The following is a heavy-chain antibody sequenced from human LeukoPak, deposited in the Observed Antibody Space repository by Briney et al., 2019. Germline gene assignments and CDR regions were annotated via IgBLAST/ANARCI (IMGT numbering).Heavy chain of an antibody. CDR1: GFTFSTYA. CDR3: AKDTIFGVVIRSWGYFDY. Sequence: GGSLRLSCAASGFTFSTYAMSWVRQAPGKGLEWVSAISGSDDSTYYADSVKGRFTISRDNSKNTLYLQMNSLRAEDTAVYYCAKDTIFGVVIRSWGYFDYWGQGTLVTVSS. D-gene: IGHD3-3*01. CDR2: ISGSDDST. J-gene: IGHJ4*02. V-gene: IGHV3-23*01.